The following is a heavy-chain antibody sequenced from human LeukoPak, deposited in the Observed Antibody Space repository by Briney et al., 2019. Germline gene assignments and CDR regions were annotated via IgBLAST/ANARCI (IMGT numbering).Heavy chain of an antibody. CDR2: ISAYNGNT. J-gene: IGHJ4*02. D-gene: IGHD3-22*01. V-gene: IGHV1-18*01. Sequence: ASVKVSCKASGYTFTSYGISWVRQAPGQGLEWMGWISAYNGNTNYAQKLQGRVTMTTDTSTSTAYMELRSLRSDDTAVYYCARDQGHYYDSSGYLVWGQGTLVTVSS. CDR3: ARDQGHYYDSSGYLV. CDR1: GYTFTSYG.